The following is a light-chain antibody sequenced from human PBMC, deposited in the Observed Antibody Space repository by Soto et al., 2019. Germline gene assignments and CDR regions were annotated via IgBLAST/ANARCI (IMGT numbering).Light chain of an antibody. CDR2: AAS. J-gene: IGKJ1*01. CDR1: RSISNY. Sequence: DIQMTQSPSSLSASVGDRVTITCRASRSISNYLNWYQQKSGKVPRLLIYAASILQPGVPSRFSGAGTGTAFTLTITSLPPDDSATYYCQQSYSVPRFGPGTRVDLK. V-gene: IGKV1-39*01. CDR3: QQSYSVPR.